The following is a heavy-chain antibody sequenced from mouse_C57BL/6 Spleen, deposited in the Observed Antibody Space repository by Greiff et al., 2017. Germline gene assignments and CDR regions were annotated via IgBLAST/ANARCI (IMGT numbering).Heavy chain of an antibody. CDR3: ARGRDYGSSFGWYFDV. CDR1: GYTFTSYG. J-gene: IGHJ1*03. D-gene: IGHD1-1*01. Sequence: QVQLKQSGAELARPGASVKLSCKASGYTFTSYGISWVKQSTGQGLEWIGDIYPRSGSTYYNEKFKGKATLTADKSSSTAYMELRSLTSEDSAVYFCARGRDYGSSFGWYFDVWGTGTTVTVSS. V-gene: IGHV1-81*01. CDR2: IYPRSGST.